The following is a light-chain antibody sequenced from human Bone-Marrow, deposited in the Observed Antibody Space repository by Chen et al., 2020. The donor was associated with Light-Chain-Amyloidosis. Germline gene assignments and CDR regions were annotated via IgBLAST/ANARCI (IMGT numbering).Light chain of an antibody. CDR2: EVT. CDR3: SSYTITTTLV. Sequence: QSALTQPACVAGPPGQSITIACTGTSSDVGGDNHVSWYHQHPDKAPKLMIYEVTNRPSWVPDRFSGSKSDNTASLTISGLQTEDEADYFCSSYTITTTLVFGSGTRVTVL. CDR1: SSDVGGDNH. V-gene: IGLV2-14*01. J-gene: IGLJ1*01.